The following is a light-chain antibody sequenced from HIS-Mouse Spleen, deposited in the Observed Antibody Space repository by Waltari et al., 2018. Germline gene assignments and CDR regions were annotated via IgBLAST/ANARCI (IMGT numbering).Light chain of an antibody. CDR3: SSYAGSNNYV. J-gene: IGLJ1*01. V-gene: IGLV2-8*01. CDR2: EVS. Sequence: QSALTQPPSASGSPGQSVTTSCTGTSRDVGGHNYVPWYQQHPGKAPKLMIYEVSKRPSGVPDRFSGSKSGNTASLTVSGLQAEDEADYYCSSYAGSNNYVFGTGTKVTVL. CDR1: SRDVGGHNY.